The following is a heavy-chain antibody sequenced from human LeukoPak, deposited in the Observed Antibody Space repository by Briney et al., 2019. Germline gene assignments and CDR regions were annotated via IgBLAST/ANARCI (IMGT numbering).Heavy chain of an antibody. V-gene: IGHV1-18*01. CDR2: ICVYNGNT. J-gene: IGHJ4*02. D-gene: IGHD6-19*01. Sequence: GAVRVSCKASGDTFTNYGVSGGRQAPGEGVEWMALICVYNGNTDYAQRFQGRVPMPPDTSSSTAYMELRSLRFDDTAVYFCARHHATSVDGGDSWGQGTLVTVSS. CDR3: ARHHATSVDGGDS. CDR1: GDTFTNYG.